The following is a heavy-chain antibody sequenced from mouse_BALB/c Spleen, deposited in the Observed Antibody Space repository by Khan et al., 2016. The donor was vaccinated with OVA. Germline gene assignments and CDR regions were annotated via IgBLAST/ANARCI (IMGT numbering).Heavy chain of an antibody. CDR2: ISSGGHYT. J-gene: IGHJ4*01. Sequence: EVELVESGGDVVKPGGSLKLSCSASGFTFSSFSMYWVHQTPAKGLEWVATISSGGHYTFYPDSVKGRFTISRDNARNTLYLHMHSLKTEDTAMYYCARSFVNASVFEYWGQGTSVTVSA. V-gene: IGHV5-9-3*01. CDR1: GFTFSSFS. CDR3: ARSFVNASVFEY. D-gene: IGHD6-1*01.